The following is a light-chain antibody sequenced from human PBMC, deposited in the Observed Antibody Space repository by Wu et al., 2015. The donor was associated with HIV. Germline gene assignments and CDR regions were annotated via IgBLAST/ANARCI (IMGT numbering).Light chain of an antibody. CDR2: GAS. CDR1: QSISSSY. Sequence: EIVLTQSPGTLSLSPGERATLSCRASQSISSSYLAWYQQRPGQAPRLLIYGASSRATGIADRFSGSGSGTDFTLTISRLEPEDFAVYYCQHYVGSPPVTFGGGTEGGDQT. J-gene: IGKJ4*01. V-gene: IGKV3-20*01. CDR3: QHYVGSPPVT.